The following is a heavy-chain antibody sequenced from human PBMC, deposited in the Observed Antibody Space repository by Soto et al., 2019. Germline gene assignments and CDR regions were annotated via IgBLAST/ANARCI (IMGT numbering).Heavy chain of an antibody. D-gene: IGHD7-27*01. CDR3: AKGWGDY. CDR1: GFTFSSYT. Sequence: EVQLLESGGGLVQPGGSLRLSCAASGFTFSSYTMSWVRQGPGKGLEWVSGISSSGGSTVYADSVKGRFTISRDNFKNTLDLQMNSLRAEDTAVYCCAKGWGDYWGQGTPVTVSS. J-gene: IGHJ4*02. V-gene: IGHV3-23*01. CDR2: ISSSGGST.